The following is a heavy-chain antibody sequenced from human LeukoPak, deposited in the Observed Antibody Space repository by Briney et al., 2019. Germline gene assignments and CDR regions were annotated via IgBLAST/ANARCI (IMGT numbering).Heavy chain of an antibody. V-gene: IGHV4-34*01. CDR2: INQSGST. Sequence: SVPLSLTCDVYGRSLCGYNGRCTRDPPGKGQEGSEEINQSGSTNYNPSCNSRVNKSVDASKNLFSLTLSSVAAAGTAVAYRARNHPADIVVVVGAEAGGWFDPWGQGTLVTVSS. CDR3: ARNHPADIVVVVGAEAGGWFDP. J-gene: IGHJ5*02. CDR1: GRSLCGYN. D-gene: IGHD2-15*01.